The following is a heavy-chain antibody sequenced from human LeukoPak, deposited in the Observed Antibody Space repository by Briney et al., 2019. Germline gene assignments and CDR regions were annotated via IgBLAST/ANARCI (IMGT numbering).Heavy chain of an antibody. D-gene: IGHD6-13*01. J-gene: IGHJ4*02. CDR1: GYTLTELS. Sequence: ASVKVSCKVSGYTLTELSMHWVRQAPGKGLEWMGGFDPEDGETIYAQKFQGRVTMTEDTSTDTAYMELSSLRSEDTAVYYCARSAESSSWVEFDYWGQGTLVTVFS. V-gene: IGHV1-24*01. CDR2: FDPEDGET. CDR3: ARSAESSSWVEFDY.